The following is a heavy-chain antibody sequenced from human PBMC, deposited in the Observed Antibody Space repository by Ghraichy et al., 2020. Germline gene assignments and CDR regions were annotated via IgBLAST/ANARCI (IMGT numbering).Heavy chain of an antibody. CDR3: VRDREYLKLLYTRYFDL. Sequence: GESLNISCSASGFTFSIYAMHWVRQAPGKGLEYVSAITSNGVTTYYADSVKDRFSISRDNSKNTLYLQMSSLRPEDTAVYYCVRDREYLKLLYTRYFDLWGRGTLVTVSS. J-gene: IGHJ2*01. D-gene: IGHD2/OR15-2a*01. CDR1: GFTFSIYA. CDR2: ITSNGVTT. V-gene: IGHV3-64D*08.